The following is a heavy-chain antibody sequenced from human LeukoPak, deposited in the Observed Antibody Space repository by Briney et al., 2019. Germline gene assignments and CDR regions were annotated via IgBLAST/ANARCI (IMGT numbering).Heavy chain of an antibody. J-gene: IGHJ3*02. V-gene: IGHV3-48*01. D-gene: IGHD4-17*01. CDR2: ISSSSSII. CDR3: ARGPYGDYVDAFDI. CDR1: GFTFSTYT. Sequence: GGSLGLSCAASGFTFSTYTMNWVRQAPGKGLEWVSYISSSSSIIYYADSVKSRFTISRDNAKNSLYLQMNSLRAEDTAMYYCARGPYGDYVDAFDIWGQGTMVTVSS.